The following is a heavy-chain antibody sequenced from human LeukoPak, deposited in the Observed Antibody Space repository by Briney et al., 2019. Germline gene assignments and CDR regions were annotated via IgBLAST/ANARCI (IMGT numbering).Heavy chain of an antibody. Sequence: GGSLRLSCAASGFTFSSYAMSWVRQAPGKGLEWVSAISGSGGSTYYADSVKGRFTISRDNAKNTLYLQMNSLRAEDTAVYYCARGGVLRYFDWSPFDYWGQGTLVTVSS. CDR1: GFTFSSYA. V-gene: IGHV3-23*01. CDR2: ISGSGGST. D-gene: IGHD3-9*01. J-gene: IGHJ4*02. CDR3: ARGGVLRYFDWSPFDY.